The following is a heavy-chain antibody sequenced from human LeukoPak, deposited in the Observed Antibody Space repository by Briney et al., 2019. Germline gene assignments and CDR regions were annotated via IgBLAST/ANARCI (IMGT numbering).Heavy chain of an antibody. CDR3: ARDYYYGSGKPQSYYYMDV. V-gene: IGHV4-39*07. Sequence: PSETLSLTCTVSGGSLSSRRYYWGGIRQPPGKGLEWIGRIHYSGTTYYNPSLDSRVTILVDTSKNQFSLKLSSVTAADTAGYYCARDYYYGSGKPQSYYYMDVWGKGTTVTVSS. CDR1: GGSLSSRRYY. CDR2: IHYSGTT. D-gene: IGHD3-10*01. J-gene: IGHJ6*03.